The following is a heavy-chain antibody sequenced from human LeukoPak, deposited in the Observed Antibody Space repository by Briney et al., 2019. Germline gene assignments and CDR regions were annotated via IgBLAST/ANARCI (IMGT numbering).Heavy chain of an antibody. CDR1: GYNFTGYY. D-gene: IGHD3-22*01. V-gene: IGHV1-2*02. Sequence: ASVKVSCKASGYNFTGYYMHWVRQAPGQGLEWMGWINPNSGRTNYAQKFQGRVTMTGGTSISTAYMELTRLTSDDTAVYYCARGTYYDSSAYSGVRLFDYWGQGTLVTVSS. CDR3: ARGTYYDSSAYSGVRLFDY. CDR2: INPNSGRT. J-gene: IGHJ4*02.